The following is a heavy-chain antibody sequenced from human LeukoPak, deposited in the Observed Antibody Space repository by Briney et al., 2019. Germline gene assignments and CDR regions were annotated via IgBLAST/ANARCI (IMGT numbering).Heavy chain of an antibody. V-gene: IGHV4-31*03. CDR3: ARSRAVLLWFGELLDDAFDI. J-gene: IGHJ3*02. D-gene: IGHD3-10*01. CDR2: IYYSGST. Sequence: ASQTLSLTCTVSGGSISSGGYYWSWIRQHPGKGLEWIGYIYYSGSTNYNPSLKTRVTISVDTSKNQFSLKLSSVTAADTAVYYCARSRAVLLWFGELLDDAFDIWGQGTMVTVSS. CDR1: GGSISSGGYY.